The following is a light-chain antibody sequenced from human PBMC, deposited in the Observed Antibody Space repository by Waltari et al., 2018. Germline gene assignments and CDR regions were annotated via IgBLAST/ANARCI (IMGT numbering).Light chain of an antibody. J-gene: IGLJ3*02. V-gene: IGLV2-14*03. CDR2: DVN. CDR1: SSDVGASNY. CDR3: SSFTTTNSWV. Sequence: HSALAQPASVSGSPGQSISISCPGTSSDVGASNYASWYQQHPGKAPRLMIYDVNNRPSGVSNRFSGSKSGNTASLTISGLQAEDEADYYCSSFTTTNSWVFGGGTKLTVL.